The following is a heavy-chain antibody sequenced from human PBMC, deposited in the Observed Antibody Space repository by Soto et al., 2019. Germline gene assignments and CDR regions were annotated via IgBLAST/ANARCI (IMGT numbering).Heavy chain of an antibody. CDR2: MNPNSGNT. Sequence: ASVKVSCNASGYTFTSYDINWVRQATGQGLEWMGWMNPNSGNTGYAQKFQGRVTMTRNTSISTAYMELSSLRSEDTAVYYCARAYYGSSWPHYYYYGMDVWGQGTTVTVSS. V-gene: IGHV1-8*01. CDR3: ARAYYGSSWPHYYYYGMDV. D-gene: IGHD6-13*01. J-gene: IGHJ6*02. CDR1: GYTFTSYD.